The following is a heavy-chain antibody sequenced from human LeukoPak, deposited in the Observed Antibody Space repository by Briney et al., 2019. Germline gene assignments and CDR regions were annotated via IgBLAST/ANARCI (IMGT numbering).Heavy chain of an antibody. J-gene: IGHJ5*02. CDR1: GGSFSGYY. Sequence: SETLSLTCAVYGGSFSGYYWSWIRQPPGKGLEWVGEINHSGGTNYNTSLKRLVTISVDTSKNQFSLKLSSVTAADTAVYYCARGPAYYYDSSGYYYRSWFDPWGQGTLVTVSS. CDR3: ARGPAYYYDSSGYYYRSWFDP. V-gene: IGHV4-34*01. CDR2: INHSGGT. D-gene: IGHD3-22*01.